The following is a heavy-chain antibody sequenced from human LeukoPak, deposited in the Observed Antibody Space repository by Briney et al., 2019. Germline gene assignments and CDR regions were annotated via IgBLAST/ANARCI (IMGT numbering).Heavy chain of an antibody. CDR1: GLTFEDYA. V-gene: IGHV3-9*01. D-gene: IGHD3-22*01. J-gene: IGHJ4*02. CDR3: AKGYYDSSGYCLFDY. Sequence: GGSLRLSCAASGLTFEDYAMHWVRQAPGKGLEWVSGISWNSGSIGYADSVKGRFTISRDNAKNSLYLQMNSLRAEDTALYYCAKGYYDSSGYCLFDYWGQGTLVTVSS. CDR2: ISWNSGSI.